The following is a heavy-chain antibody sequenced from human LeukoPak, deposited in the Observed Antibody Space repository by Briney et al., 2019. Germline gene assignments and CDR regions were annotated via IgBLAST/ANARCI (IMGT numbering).Heavy chain of an antibody. J-gene: IGHJ4*02. D-gene: IGHD3-10*01. Sequence: ASVKVSCKASGYTFTGYFMHRVRQAPGQGLEWMGWINPNSGGTNYAQKFQGRVTMTRDTSISTAYMELSRLRSDDTAVYYCARAKDGSGRGLYYFDYWGQGTLVTVSS. CDR2: INPNSGGT. CDR1: GYTFTGYF. V-gene: IGHV1-2*02. CDR3: ARAKDGSGRGLYYFDY.